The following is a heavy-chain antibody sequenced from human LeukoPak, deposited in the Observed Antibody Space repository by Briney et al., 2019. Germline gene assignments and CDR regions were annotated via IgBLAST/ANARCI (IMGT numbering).Heavy chain of an antibody. V-gene: IGHV4-59*08. D-gene: IGHD5-24*01. CDR1: GGSISSYY. Sequence: PSETLSLTCTVSGGSISSYYWSWIRQPPGKGLEWIGYIYYSGSTNYNPSLKSRVTISVDTSKNQFSLKLSSVTAADTAVYYCARHGTRDWFDPWGQGTLVTVSS. CDR2: IYYSGST. CDR3: ARHGTRDWFDP. J-gene: IGHJ5*02.